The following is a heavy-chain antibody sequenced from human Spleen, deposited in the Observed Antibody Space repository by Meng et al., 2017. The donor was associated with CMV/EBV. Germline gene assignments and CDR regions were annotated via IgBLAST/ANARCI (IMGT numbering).Heavy chain of an antibody. J-gene: IGHJ5*02. CDR1: GFTFSNYA. Sequence: GGSLRLSCAASGFTFSNYALQWVRQAPGQGLEWVSYISSSSLNIFYSDSVKGRFTISRDNARSTLYLQMNNLSAADTAIYYCARDTGTAAADAWGQGTLVTVSS. CDR3: ARDTGTAAADA. V-gene: IGHV3-48*04. CDR2: ISSSSLNI. D-gene: IGHD2-2*01.